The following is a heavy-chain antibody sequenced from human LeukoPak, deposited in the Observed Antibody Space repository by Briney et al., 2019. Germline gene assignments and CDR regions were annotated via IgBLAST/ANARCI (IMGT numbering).Heavy chain of an antibody. CDR1: GFTFSSFT. CDR2: ISYDGSNK. Sequence: GGSLRLSCAASGFTFSSFTMLWVRQAPGKGLEWVALISYDGSNKYYADSVKGRFTISRDNSKNTLYLQMGSLRAEDTAVYYCVKAGYCSSTSCYSAFDIWGQGTMVTVSS. V-gene: IGHV3-30*14. CDR3: VKAGYCSSTSCYSAFDI. D-gene: IGHD2-2*02. J-gene: IGHJ3*02.